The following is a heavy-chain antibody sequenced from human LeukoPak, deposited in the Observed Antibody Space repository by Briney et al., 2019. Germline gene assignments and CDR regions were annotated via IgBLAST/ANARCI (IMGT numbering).Heavy chain of an antibody. Sequence: GGSLRLSCAVSGFTFRSFWMHWVRQAPGEGLLWVSRINGDGSSTTYADSVKGRFTISRENAKNTLYLQVNSLRAEDTAVYYCAREFSSGWTHFDYWGQGTLVTVSS. D-gene: IGHD6-19*01. J-gene: IGHJ4*02. CDR1: GFTFRSFW. CDR3: AREFSSGWTHFDY. CDR2: INGDGSST. V-gene: IGHV3-74*03.